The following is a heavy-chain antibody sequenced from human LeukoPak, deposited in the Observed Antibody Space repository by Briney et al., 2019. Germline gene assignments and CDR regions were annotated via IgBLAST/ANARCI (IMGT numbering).Heavy chain of an antibody. D-gene: IGHD2-21*01. CDR2: IYYSGYT. Sequence: LSETLSLTCTVSGATINSGDYYWSWIRQPPGKGLGWLGCIYYSGYTYYSPSLRSRFTMSVDTSKNQFSLKLSSVTAADTAVYYCARQYCDSWSDDYWGQGTLVTVSS. CDR3: ARQYCDSWSDDY. CDR1: GATINSGDYY. J-gene: IGHJ4*02. V-gene: IGHV4-30-4*01.